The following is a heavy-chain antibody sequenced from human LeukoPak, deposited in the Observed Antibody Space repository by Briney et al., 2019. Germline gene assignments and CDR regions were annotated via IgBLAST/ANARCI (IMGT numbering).Heavy chain of an antibody. CDR3: AIAKGPVNIVVAATGVFGY. CDR2: IRYDGSNQ. V-gene: IGHV3-30*02. J-gene: IGHJ4*02. CDR1: GFTFSSYS. Sequence: GGSLRLSCAASGFTFSSYSMNWVRQAPGKGLEWVAFIRYDGSNQYYADSVKGRFTISRDNSKNTLYLQMNSLRADDTAVYYCAIAKGPVNIVVAATGVFGYWGQGTLVTVSS. D-gene: IGHD6-19*01.